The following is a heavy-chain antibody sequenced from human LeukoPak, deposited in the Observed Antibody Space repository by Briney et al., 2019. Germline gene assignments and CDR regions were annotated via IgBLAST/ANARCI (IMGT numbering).Heavy chain of an antibody. CDR2: IKEDGSVK. CDR1: GFTFSSSA. V-gene: IGHV3-7*01. J-gene: IGHJ4*02. Sequence: GGSLRLSCAATGFTFSSSAMSWVRQAPGKGLEWVVNIKEDGSVKYYVDSVKGRFTISRDNAKNSLYLQMSSLRAEETAVYYCARDLGGPWNYWGQGTLVTVSS. CDR3: ARDLGGPWNY. D-gene: IGHD3-3*01.